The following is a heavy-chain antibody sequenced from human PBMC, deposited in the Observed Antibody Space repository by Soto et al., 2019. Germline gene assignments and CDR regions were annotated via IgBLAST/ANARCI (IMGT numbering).Heavy chain of an antibody. Sequence: PGGSLRLSCAASGFTVSSNYMSWVRQAPGKGLEWVSVIYSGGSTYYADSVKGRFTISRDNSKNTLYLQMNSLRAEDTAVYYCAREAPDIVATKFDYWGQGTLVTVSS. CDR2: IYSGGST. D-gene: IGHD5-12*01. CDR3: AREAPDIVATKFDY. J-gene: IGHJ4*02. CDR1: GFTVSSNY. V-gene: IGHV3-66*01.